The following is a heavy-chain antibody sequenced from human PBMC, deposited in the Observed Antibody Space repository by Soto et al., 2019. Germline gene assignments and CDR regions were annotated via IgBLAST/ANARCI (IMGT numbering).Heavy chain of an antibody. D-gene: IGHD3-10*01. CDR1: GGSISSYY. V-gene: IGHV4-4*07. CDR3: ARGPDRGAIYYYYGMDV. CDR2: IYTSGST. Sequence: PSETLSLTCTASGGSISSYYWSWIRQPAGKGLEWIGRIYTSGSTNYNPSLKSRVTMSVDTSKNQFSLKLSSVTAADTAVYYCARGPDRGAIYYYYGMDVWGQGTMVTVSS. J-gene: IGHJ6*02.